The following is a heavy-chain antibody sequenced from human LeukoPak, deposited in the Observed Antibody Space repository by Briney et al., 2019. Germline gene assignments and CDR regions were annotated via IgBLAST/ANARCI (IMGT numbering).Heavy chain of an antibody. V-gene: IGHV3-7*03. CDR3: ARRITIAAAGWGYGMDV. J-gene: IGHJ6*02. Sequence: GGCLRLSCAASGFTFNNHWMSWVRQAPGKGLEWVANIRHDGSDKKYVDSVKGRFTISRDNAENSLFLQMNSLRAEDTAVYYCARRITIAAAGWGYGMDVWGQGTTVTVSS. CDR2: IRHDGSDK. CDR1: GFTFNNHW. D-gene: IGHD6-13*01.